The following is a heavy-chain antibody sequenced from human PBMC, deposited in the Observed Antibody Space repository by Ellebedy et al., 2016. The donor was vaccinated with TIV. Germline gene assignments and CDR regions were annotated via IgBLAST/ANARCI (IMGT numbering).Heavy chain of an antibody. J-gene: IGHJ4*02. CDR2: INPSGGST. CDR3: ARVRGSYPTPPYFDY. V-gene: IGHV1-46*01. CDR1: GYTFTSYY. D-gene: IGHD1-26*01. Sequence: ASVKVSCXASGYTFTSYYMHWVRQAPGQGLEWMGIINPSGGSTSYAQKFQGRVTMTRDTSTSTVYMELSSLRSEDTAVYYCARVRGSYPTPPYFDYWGQGTLVTVSS.